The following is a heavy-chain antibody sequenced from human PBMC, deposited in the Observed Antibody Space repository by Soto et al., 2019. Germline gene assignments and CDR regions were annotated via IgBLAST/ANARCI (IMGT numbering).Heavy chain of an antibody. D-gene: IGHD3-10*01. V-gene: IGHV1-2*02. Sequence: QVQLVQSGAEVKKPGASVKVPCKAPGNPFTGSYMNWVRQAPGQGLEWMGWINPNSGGTNYAQKFQGRVTMTRDTSISTAYMELSRLRSDDTAVYYCARDYPTMAHARSGMDVWGQGTTVTVSS. CDR1: GNPFTGSY. J-gene: IGHJ6*02. CDR2: INPNSGGT. CDR3: ARDYPTMAHARSGMDV.